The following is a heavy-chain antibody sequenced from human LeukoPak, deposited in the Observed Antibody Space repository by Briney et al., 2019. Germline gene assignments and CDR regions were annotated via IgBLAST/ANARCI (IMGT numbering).Heavy chain of an antibody. J-gene: IGHJ4*02. Sequence: ASVKVSCKASGYTFTSYYMHWVRQAPGQGLEWMGIINPSGGSTSYAQKFQGRVTITADKSTSTAYMELSSLRSEDTAVYYCARETDGDLTSDYFDYWGQGTLVTVSS. CDR1: GYTFTSYY. V-gene: IGHV1-46*01. CDR2: INPSGGST. CDR3: ARETDGDLTSDYFDY. D-gene: IGHD4-17*01.